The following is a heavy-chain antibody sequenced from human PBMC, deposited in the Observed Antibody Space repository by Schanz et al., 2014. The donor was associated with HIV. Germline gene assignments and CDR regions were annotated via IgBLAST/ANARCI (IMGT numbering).Heavy chain of an antibody. CDR2: ISYDGSNK. Sequence: QVQLVESGGGVVQPGRSLRLSCAASGFIFSRYGMYWVRQAPGKGLEWVAVISYDGSNKYYAVSVKGRFTITRDNSKNTLYLQMNSLRAEDTAVYYCARDVSHDSSGHYSDYYYGMDVWGQGTTVTVSS. V-gene: IGHV3-30*03. J-gene: IGHJ6*02. D-gene: IGHD3-22*01. CDR1: GFIFSRYG. CDR3: ARDVSHDSSGHYSDYYYGMDV.